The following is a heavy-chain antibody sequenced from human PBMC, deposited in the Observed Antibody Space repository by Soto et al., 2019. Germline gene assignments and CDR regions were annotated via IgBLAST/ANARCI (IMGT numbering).Heavy chain of an antibody. CDR1: GYSFANYT. CDR2: LNSDTAST. V-gene: IGHV1-3*01. Sequence: ASVKVSCKASGYSFANYTIHLVRQAPRQGLEWMGWLNSDTASTKFSPKFQGRVIITRDKSATTAFRQLSSLTSEDTALYYCARSGGYGGSGADFGGYFDHWGLGTLVTVSS. D-gene: IGHD3-10*01. J-gene: IGHJ4*02. CDR3: ARSGGYGGSGADFGGYFDH.